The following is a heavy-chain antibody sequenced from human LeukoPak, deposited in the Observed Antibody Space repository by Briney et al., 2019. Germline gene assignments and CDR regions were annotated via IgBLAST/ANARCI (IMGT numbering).Heavy chain of an antibody. Sequence: GGSLRLSCAASGLTFSTYTMSWVRQAPGKGLEWVSPIISTSSYIYYADSVKGRFTISRDNAKNSLYLQMNILRAEDTAVYYCARGQFIDYWGQGTLVTVSS. J-gene: IGHJ4*02. CDR1: GLTFSTYT. CDR2: IISTSSYI. V-gene: IGHV3-21*01. D-gene: IGHD5-24*01. CDR3: ARGQFIDY.